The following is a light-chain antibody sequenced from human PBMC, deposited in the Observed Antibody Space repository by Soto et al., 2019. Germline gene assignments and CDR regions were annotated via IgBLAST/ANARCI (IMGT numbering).Light chain of an antibody. Sequence: DIHMTQSPSALSASVGDRVTITCRASQSISSWLAWYQQKPGKAPKLLIYKASSLESGVPSRFSGSGSGTEFTLTISSLQPDDFATYYCQQYNSYSHLTFGGGTKVDIK. J-gene: IGKJ4*01. CDR1: QSISSW. CDR2: KAS. V-gene: IGKV1-5*03. CDR3: QQYNSYSHLT.